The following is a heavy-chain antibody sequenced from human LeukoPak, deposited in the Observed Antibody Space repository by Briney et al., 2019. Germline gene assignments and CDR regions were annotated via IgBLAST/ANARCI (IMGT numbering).Heavy chain of an antibody. Sequence: PGGSLRLSCAASGFTFSSYWMSWVRQAPGKGLEWVANIKQDGSEKYYVDSVKGRFTISRDNAKNSLYLQMNSLRAEDTAVYYCAREKTTVTTDWFDPWGQGTPVTVSS. CDR1: GFTFSSYW. J-gene: IGHJ5*02. V-gene: IGHV3-7*01. CDR3: AREKTTVTTDWFDP. CDR2: IKQDGSEK. D-gene: IGHD4-11*01.